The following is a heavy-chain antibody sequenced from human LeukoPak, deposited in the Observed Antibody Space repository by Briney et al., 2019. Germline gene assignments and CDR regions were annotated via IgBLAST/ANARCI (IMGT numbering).Heavy chain of an antibody. V-gene: IGHV4-59*01. J-gene: IGHJ3*02. CDR3: ARSSIAVAHDAFDI. D-gene: IGHD6-19*01. Sequence: SETQSLTCTVSGGSISSYYWSWIRQPPGKGLEWIGYIYYSGSTNYNPSLKSRVTISVDTSKNQFSLKLSSVTAADTAVYYCARSSIAVAHDAFDIWGQGTMVTVSS. CDR1: GGSISSYY. CDR2: IYYSGST.